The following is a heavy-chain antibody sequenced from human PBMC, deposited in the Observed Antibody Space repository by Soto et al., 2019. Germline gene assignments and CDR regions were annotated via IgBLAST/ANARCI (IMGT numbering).Heavy chain of an antibody. CDR3: TSKGGATFGVGPDTFDV. J-gene: IGHJ3*01. Sequence: EVQLMESGGGLVKPGGSLRVSCAASGFTFSNAWMTWFRQAPGKGLEWVGRIKSNTKGGTTEYAAPVKGRFSISRDDSKSTLYLQMHSLKTEDTAVYYCTSKGGATFGVGPDTFDVWGEGTLVIVSP. CDR2: IKSNTKGGTT. CDR1: GFTFSNAW. V-gene: IGHV3-15*01. D-gene: IGHD3-3*01.